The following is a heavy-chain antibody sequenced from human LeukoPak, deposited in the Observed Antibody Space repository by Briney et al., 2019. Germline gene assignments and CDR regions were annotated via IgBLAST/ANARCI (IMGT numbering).Heavy chain of an antibody. Sequence: GGSLRLSCAASGFTFSSYSMNWVRQAPGKGLEWVSYISSSSSTIYYADSVKGRFTISRDNAKNSLYLQMNSLRAEDTAVYYCAKDRIAAALDYWGQGTLVTVSS. CDR2: ISSSSSTI. J-gene: IGHJ4*02. CDR3: AKDRIAAALDY. D-gene: IGHD6-13*01. V-gene: IGHV3-48*04. CDR1: GFTFSSYS.